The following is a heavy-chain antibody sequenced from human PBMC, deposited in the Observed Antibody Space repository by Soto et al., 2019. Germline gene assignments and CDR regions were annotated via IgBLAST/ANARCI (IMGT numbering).Heavy chain of an antibody. CDR3: AKDNCISTSCYRLYNWFDP. D-gene: IGHD2-2*01. J-gene: IGHJ5*02. Sequence: QVQLVESGGGVVQPGRSLRLSCAASGFTFSSYGMHWVRQAPGKGLEWVAVISYGGSNTYYADSVKGRFTSSRDNSKNTLYLQMNNLRAEDTAVYYCAKDNCISTSCYRLYNWFDPWGQGTLVTVSS. V-gene: IGHV3-30*18. CDR2: ISYGGSNT. CDR1: GFTFSSYG.